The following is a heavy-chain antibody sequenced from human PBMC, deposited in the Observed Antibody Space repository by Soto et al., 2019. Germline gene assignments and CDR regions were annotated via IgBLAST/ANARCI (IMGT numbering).Heavy chain of an antibody. Sequence: GGSLRLSCATSGLTFSNYAMSWVRQAPGGGLGWVSSMSGSSSTTYYADSVRGRFTISRDRSKNTLYLQMSSLRAEDTALYYCAKNQERELPRVIDFWGQGTLVTVSS. D-gene: IGHD1-7*01. CDR2: MSGSSSTT. CDR1: GLTFSNYA. CDR3: AKNQERELPRVIDF. V-gene: IGHV3-23*01. J-gene: IGHJ4*02.